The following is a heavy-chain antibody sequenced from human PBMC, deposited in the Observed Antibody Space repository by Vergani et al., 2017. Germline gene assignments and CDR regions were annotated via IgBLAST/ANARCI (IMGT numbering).Heavy chain of an antibody. CDR2: ISSSSSTI. D-gene: IGHD3-3*01. CDR1: GFTFSSYS. J-gene: IGHJ6*02. CDR3: ARAGNDFWSGYLYYYYYGMDV. Sequence: EVQLVESGGGLVQPGGSLRLSCAASGFTFSSYSMNWVRQAPGKGLEWVSYISSSSSTIYYADSVKGRFTISRDNAKNSLYLQMNSLRAEDTAVYYCARAGNDFWSGYLYYYYYGMDVWGQGTTVTVSS. V-gene: IGHV3-48*01.